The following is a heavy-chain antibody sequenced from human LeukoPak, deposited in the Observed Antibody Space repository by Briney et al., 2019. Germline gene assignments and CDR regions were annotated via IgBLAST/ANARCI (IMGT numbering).Heavy chain of an antibody. Sequence: SETLSLTCTVSGGSISSYYWSWIRQPPGKGLEWIGYIYYSGSTNYNPSLKSRVTISVDTSKNQFSLKLSSVTAADTAVYYCSRERREYINSNYYYYYMDVWGKGTTVTVSS. D-gene: IGHD1-1*01. V-gene: IGHV4-59*01. CDR3: SRERREYINSNYYYYYMDV. CDR1: GGSISSYY. J-gene: IGHJ6*03. CDR2: IYYSGST.